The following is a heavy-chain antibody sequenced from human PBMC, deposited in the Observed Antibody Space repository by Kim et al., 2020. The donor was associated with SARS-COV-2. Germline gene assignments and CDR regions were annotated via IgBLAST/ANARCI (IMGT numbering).Heavy chain of an antibody. CDR2: INPSGGST. Sequence: ASVKVSCKASGYTFTSYYMHWVRQAPGQGLEWMGIINPSGGSTSYAQKFQGRVTMTRDTSTSTVYMELSSLRSEDTAVYYCARDPSAYDSSGYYPSDYWGQGTLVTVSS. V-gene: IGHV1-46*01. CDR3: ARDPSAYDSSGYYPSDY. CDR1: GYTFTSYY. D-gene: IGHD3-22*01. J-gene: IGHJ4*02.